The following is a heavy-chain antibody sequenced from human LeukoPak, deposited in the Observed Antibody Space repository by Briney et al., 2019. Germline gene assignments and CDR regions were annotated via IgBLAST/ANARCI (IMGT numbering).Heavy chain of an antibody. J-gene: IGHJ5*02. CDR2: IYYSGST. CDR3: ARDPQGGMATTYWFDP. Sequence: PSETLSLTCTVSGGSISSSSYYWGWIRQPPGKGLEWIGSIYYSGSTYYNPSLKSRVTISVDTSKNQFSLKLSSVTAADTAVYYCARDPQGGMATTYWFDPWGQGTLVTVSS. D-gene: IGHD5-24*01. V-gene: IGHV4-39*07. CDR1: GGSISSSSYY.